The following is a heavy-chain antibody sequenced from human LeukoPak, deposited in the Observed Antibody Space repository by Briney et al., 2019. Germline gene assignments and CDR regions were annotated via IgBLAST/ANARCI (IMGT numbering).Heavy chain of an antibody. J-gene: IGHJ4*02. Sequence: SETLSLTCTVSGGSISSGGYYWSWIRQHPGKGLEWIGYIYYSGSTYYNPSLKSRVTISVDTSKNQFSLKLSSVTAADTAVYYCARLGLIKSGYHLGLDYWGQGTLVTVSS. CDR3: ARLGLIKSGYHLGLDY. V-gene: IGHV4-31*03. D-gene: IGHD5-12*01. CDR1: GGSISSGGYY. CDR2: IYYSGST.